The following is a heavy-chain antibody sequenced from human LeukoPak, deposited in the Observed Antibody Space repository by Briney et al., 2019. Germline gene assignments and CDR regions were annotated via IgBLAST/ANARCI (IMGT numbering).Heavy chain of an antibody. Sequence: SETLSLTCTVSGGSISSYYWSWIRQPPGKGLEWIGYIYYSGSTNYNPSLKSRVTISVDTSKNQFSLKLSSVTAADTAVYHCARTGNSRFDYWGQGTLVTVSS. J-gene: IGHJ4*02. D-gene: IGHD4-23*01. CDR1: GGSISSYY. CDR2: IYYSGST. CDR3: ARTGNSRFDY. V-gene: IGHV4-59*08.